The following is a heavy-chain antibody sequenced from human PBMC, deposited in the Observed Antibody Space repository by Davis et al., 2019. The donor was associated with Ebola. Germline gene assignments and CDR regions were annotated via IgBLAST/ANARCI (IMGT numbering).Heavy chain of an antibody. Sequence: ASVKVSCKASGYTFTSYGISWVRQGPGQGLEWMGWISGYNGNTNYAQKLQGRVTMTTDPSTNTAYMELRSLRSDDTAVYYCARDLGGMIEALGWFDPWGQGTQVTVPS. D-gene: IGHD3-22*01. CDR1: GYTFTSYG. CDR3: ARDLGGMIEALGWFDP. J-gene: IGHJ5*02. CDR2: ISGYNGNT. V-gene: IGHV1-18*01.